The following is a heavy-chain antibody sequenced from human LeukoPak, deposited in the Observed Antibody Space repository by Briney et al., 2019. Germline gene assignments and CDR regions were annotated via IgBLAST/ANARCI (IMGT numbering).Heavy chain of an antibody. CDR1: GASISCSDYY. Sequence: KASETLSLTCTVSGASISCSDYYWSWIRQHPGKGLEWIGYIFYSGDTYYSPSLKSRVSLSLDTSKNQFSLKLSSATAADTAVYYCARVSILVPGTPFSNAYFFDYWGQGTLVTVSS. CDR3: ARVSILVPGTPFSNAYFFDY. V-gene: IGHV4-31*03. CDR2: IFYSGDT. J-gene: IGHJ4*02. D-gene: IGHD3-10*01.